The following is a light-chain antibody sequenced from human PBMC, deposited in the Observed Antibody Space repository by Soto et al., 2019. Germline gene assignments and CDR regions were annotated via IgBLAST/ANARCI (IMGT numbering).Light chain of an antibody. V-gene: IGKV3-20*01. CDR2: RAS. Sequence: EIVLTQSPGTLSLSPGERATLSCRASQSISSNYLAWYQQKPGQAPRLLIYRASSRATGIPDRFSGSGSGTDFTLTITRLEPEDFAVYYCLHQVSSPPITFGQGTRLEIK. CDR1: QSISSNY. CDR3: LHQVSSPPIT. J-gene: IGKJ5*01.